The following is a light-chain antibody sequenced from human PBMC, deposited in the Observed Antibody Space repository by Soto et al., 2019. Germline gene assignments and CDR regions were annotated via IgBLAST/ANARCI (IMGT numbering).Light chain of an antibody. J-gene: IGKJ1*01. V-gene: IGKV1-39*01. CDR2: AAS. Sequence: DIQMTQSPSSLSASVGDRVTITCRARQSISNYLNWFQQKPGNPPKLLIYAASTLQGGVPSRFSGRGSGTDFTLTISNLLPEEFATYYWQQTYSSTETFGQGTKVEI. CDR3: QQTYSSTET. CDR1: QSISNY.